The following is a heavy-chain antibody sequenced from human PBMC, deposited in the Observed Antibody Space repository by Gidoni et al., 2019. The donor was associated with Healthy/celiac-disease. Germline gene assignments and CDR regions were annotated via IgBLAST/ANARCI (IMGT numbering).Heavy chain of an antibody. CDR2: IYYSGST. V-gene: IGHV4-39*01. J-gene: IGHJ5*02. CDR3: ARLLYSGYDLVNWFDP. CDR1: GGSISSSSYY. D-gene: IGHD5-12*01. Sequence: QLQLQESGPGLVKPSETLSLTCTFSGGSISSSSYYWGWIRQLPGKGLEWIGSIYYSGSTYYNPSLKSRVTISVDTYKNQFSLKLSSVTAADTAVYYCARLLYSGYDLVNWFDPWGQGTLVTVSS.